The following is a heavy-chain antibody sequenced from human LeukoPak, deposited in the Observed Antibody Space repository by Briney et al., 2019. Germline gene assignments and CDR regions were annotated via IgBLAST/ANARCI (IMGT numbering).Heavy chain of an antibody. D-gene: IGHD2-15*01. Sequence: PSETLSLTCTVSGGSISSYYWSWIRRPPGKGLEWIGYIYYSGSTNYNPCLKSRVTISVDTSKNQFSLKLSSVTAADTAVYYCARACSGGSSYPGEDAFDIWGQGTMVTVSS. CDR2: IYYSGST. CDR3: ARACSGGSSYPGEDAFDI. J-gene: IGHJ3*02. V-gene: IGHV4-59*01. CDR1: GGSISSYY.